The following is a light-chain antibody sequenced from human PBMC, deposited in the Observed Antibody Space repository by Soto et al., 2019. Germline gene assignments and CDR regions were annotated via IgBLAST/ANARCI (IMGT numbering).Light chain of an antibody. CDR3: QQYVSPPIT. V-gene: IGKV3-20*01. Sequence: QSPGTRPESKRSRASRAGRASQSVRSNYLGWFQQRPGQAPRLLIYGVFWRASGIPDGFSGRGAGTYFTLTISRLEPEDFAGYYFQQYVSPPITFGLGTRLEIK. J-gene: IGKJ5*01. CDR2: GVF. CDR1: QSVRSNY.